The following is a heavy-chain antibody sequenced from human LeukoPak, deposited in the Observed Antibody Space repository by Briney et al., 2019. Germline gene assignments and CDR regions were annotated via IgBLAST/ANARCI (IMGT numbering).Heavy chain of an antibody. CDR3: ARDLWDYVWGSYRYHGGFDY. J-gene: IGHJ4*02. CDR1: GYTFTGYY. Sequence: ASVKVSCKASGYTFTGYYMHWVRQAPGQGLEWMGWINPNSGGTNYAQKFQGRVTMTRDTSISTAYMELSRLRSDDTAVYYCARDLWDYVWGSYRYHGGFDYWGQGTLVTVSS. D-gene: IGHD3-16*02. V-gene: IGHV1-2*02. CDR2: INPNSGGT.